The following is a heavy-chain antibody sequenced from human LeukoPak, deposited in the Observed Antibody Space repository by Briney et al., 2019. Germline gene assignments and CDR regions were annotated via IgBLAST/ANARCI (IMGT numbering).Heavy chain of an antibody. CDR3: ARHGDRGSYLYCFDY. CDR1: GCSISSYY. V-gene: IGHV4-59*08. Sequence: SETLSLTCTVSGCSISSYYWSWIRQTPGQGLEWIGYIYYSGRTNSNPSLKSPITISVDTSKNPFSLKLSSVTAADPAVYFCARHGDRGSYLYCFDYWGQGTLVTVSS. D-gene: IGHD1-26*01. CDR2: IYYSGRT. J-gene: IGHJ4*02.